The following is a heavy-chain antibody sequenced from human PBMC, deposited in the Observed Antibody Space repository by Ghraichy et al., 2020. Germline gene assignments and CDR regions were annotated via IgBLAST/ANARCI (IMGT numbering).Heavy chain of an antibody. CDR1: GGSISSSTYY. V-gene: IGHV4-39*01. CDR2: IYYSGST. Sequence: SETLSLTCTVSGGSISSSTYYWGWIRQPPGKGLEWIGSIYYSGSTYYNPSLKSRVTISVDTSKNQFSLKLSSVTAADTAVYYCARPGIAAAGRADYFDYWGQGTLVTVSS. CDR3: ARPGIAAAGRADYFDY. J-gene: IGHJ4*02. D-gene: IGHD6-13*01.